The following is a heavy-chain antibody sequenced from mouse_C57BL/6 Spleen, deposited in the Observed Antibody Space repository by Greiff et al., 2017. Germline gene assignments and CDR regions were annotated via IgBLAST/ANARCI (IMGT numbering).Heavy chain of an antibody. J-gene: IGHJ3*01. V-gene: IGHV5-9-1*02. CDR3: TRERDDYDGDAWFAY. Sequence: EVKLVESGEGLVKPGGSLKLSCAASGFTFSSYAMSWVRPTPEKMLECVAYISSGGDYIYYADTVKGRFTISRDNARNTLYLQMSSLKSEDTAMYYCTRERDDYDGDAWFAYWGQRTLVSVSA. D-gene: IGHD2-4*01. CDR2: ISSGGDYI. CDR1: GFTFSSYA.